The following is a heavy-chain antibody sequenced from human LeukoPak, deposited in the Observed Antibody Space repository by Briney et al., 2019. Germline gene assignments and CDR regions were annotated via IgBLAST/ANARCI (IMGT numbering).Heavy chain of an antibody. D-gene: IGHD5-18*01. Sequence: GGSLRLSCAASGFTFSSYAMSWVRQAPGKGLEWVSAISGSGGSTYYADSVKGRFTISRDNSKHTQYLQMNSLRAEDTAVYYCAKGGQIWLRGGYDDYWGQGTLVTVSS. V-gene: IGHV3-23*01. CDR2: ISGSGGST. CDR3: AKGGQIWLRGGYDDY. CDR1: GFTFSSYA. J-gene: IGHJ4*02.